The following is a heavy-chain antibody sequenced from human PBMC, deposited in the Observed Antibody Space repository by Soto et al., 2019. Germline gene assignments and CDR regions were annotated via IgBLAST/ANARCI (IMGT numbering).Heavy chain of an antibody. J-gene: IGHJ6*02. CDR3: ARAEMATIRGYYCGMDV. V-gene: IGHV1-69*12. D-gene: IGHD5-12*01. Sequence: QVQLVQSGAEVKKPGSSVKVSCKASGGTFSSYAISWVRQAPGQGLEWMGGIIPIFGTANYAQKFQGRVTITADESTSTAYMERSSLRSEDTAVYCCARAEMATIRGYYCGMDVWGQGTTVTVSS. CDR1: GGTFSSYA. CDR2: IIPIFGTA.